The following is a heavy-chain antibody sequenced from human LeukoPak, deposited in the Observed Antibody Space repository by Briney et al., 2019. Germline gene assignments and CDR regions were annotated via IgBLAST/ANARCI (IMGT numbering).Heavy chain of an antibody. CDR1: GGSVSSGSYY. J-gene: IGHJ5*02. V-gene: IGHV4-31*03. D-gene: IGHD3-22*01. Sequence: SETLSLTCTVSGGSVSSGSYYWSWIRQHPGKGLEWIGYINYSGSTYYNPSLKSRVTISVDTSKNQFSLKLNSVTAADTAVYYCARTTYYYDSSAYYPKGFDPWGQGTLVTVSS. CDR3: ARTTYYYDSSAYYPKGFDP. CDR2: INYSGST.